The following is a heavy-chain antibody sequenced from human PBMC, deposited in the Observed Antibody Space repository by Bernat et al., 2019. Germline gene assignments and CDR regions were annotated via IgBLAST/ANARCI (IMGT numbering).Heavy chain of an antibody. V-gene: IGHV1-18*01. Sequence: QVQLVQSGAEVKKPGASVKVSCKASGYTFTSYGISWVRQAPGQGLEWMGWISAYNGNTNYAQKLQGRVTMTTDTSTSTACMELRGLRSDDTAVYYCAREDSSSAAGYYYYGMDVWGQGTTVTVSS. CDR3: AREDSSSAAGYYYYGMDV. D-gene: IGHD6-13*01. CDR1: GYTFTSYG. J-gene: IGHJ6*02. CDR2: ISAYNGNT.